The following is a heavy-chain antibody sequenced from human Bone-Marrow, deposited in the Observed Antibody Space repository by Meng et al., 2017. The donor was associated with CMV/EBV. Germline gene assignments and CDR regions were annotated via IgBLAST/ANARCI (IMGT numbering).Heavy chain of an antibody. CDR1: GFTFSSYA. J-gene: IGHJ6*02. V-gene: IGHV3-30-3*01. CDR2: ISYDGSNK. D-gene: IGHD3-10*01. Sequence: GESLKISCAASGFTFSSYAMHWVRQAPGKGLEWVAVISYDGSNKYYADSVKGRFTISRDNSKNTLYLQMNSLRAEDTAVYYCARDLTTPVLLWFGESVGVPSYPYGMDVWGQGTTVTVSS. CDR3: ARDLTTPVLLWFGESVGVPSYPYGMDV.